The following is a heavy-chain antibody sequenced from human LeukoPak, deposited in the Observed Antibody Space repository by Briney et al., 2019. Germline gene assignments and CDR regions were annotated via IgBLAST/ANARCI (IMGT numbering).Heavy chain of an antibody. CDR1: GFTFTSYS. V-gene: IGHV3-23*01. CDR2: ISGGGGST. CDR3: AKLTTS. D-gene: IGHD4/OR15-4a*01. J-gene: IGHJ4*02. Sequence: GGSLRLSCAASGFTFTSYSMNWVRQAPGKGLEWVSTISGGGGSTYYAGSVKGRFTISRENAKNSLYLLMSSLRAEDTAVYYCAKLTTSWGQGTLVTVSS.